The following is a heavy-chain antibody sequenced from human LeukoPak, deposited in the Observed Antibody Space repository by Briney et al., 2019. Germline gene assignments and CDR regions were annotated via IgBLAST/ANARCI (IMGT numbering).Heavy chain of an antibody. V-gene: IGHV4-4*02. CDR1: GGSISSSNW. CDR3: ARVGTYGSGSYLSWLDY. Sequence: SETLSLTCAVSGGSISSSNWWSWVRQPPGKGLEWIGYIYYSGSTNYNPSLKSRVTISVDTSKNQFSLKLSSVTAADTAVYYCARVGTYGSGSYLSWLDYWGQGTLVTVSS. D-gene: IGHD3-10*01. CDR2: IYYSGST. J-gene: IGHJ4*02.